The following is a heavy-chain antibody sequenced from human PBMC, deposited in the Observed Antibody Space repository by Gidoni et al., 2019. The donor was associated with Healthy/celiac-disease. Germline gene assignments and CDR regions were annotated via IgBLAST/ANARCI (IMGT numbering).Heavy chain of an antibody. D-gene: IGHD3-22*01. CDR3: AKGGFYDSSGYPFDY. CDR1: GFTFDDYA. CDR2: ISWNSGII. V-gene: IGHV3-9*01. J-gene: IGHJ4*02. Sequence: EVQLVESGGGLVQPGRSLRLSCAASGFTFDDYAMHWVRQAPGKGLEWVSGISWNSGIIGYADSVKGRFTISRDNAKNSLYLQMNSLRAEDTALYYCAKGGFYDSSGYPFDYWGQGTLVTVSS.